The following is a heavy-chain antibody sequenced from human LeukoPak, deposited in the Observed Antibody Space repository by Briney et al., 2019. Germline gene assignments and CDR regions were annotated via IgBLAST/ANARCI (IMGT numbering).Heavy chain of an antibody. CDR3: ARSGSGWGTLDS. V-gene: IGHV4-39*07. CDR1: GGSLNSSSHY. Sequence: PSETLSLTCTVSGGSLNSSSHYWGWIRQTPGKGLEWIGKIGSIYYSGGTNYNPSLKSRVTISVDTSKNQFSLKLTSVTAADTAVYFCARSGSGWGTLDSWGLGTLVTVSS. CDR2: IYYSGGT. D-gene: IGHD6-19*01. J-gene: IGHJ4*02.